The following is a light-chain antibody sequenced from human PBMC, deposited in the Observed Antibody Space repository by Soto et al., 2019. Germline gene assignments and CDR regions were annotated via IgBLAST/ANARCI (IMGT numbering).Light chain of an antibody. CDR2: SAS. CDR3: QQATSSPPWT. CDR1: QGIGRW. J-gene: IGKJ1*01. Sequence: DIQMTQSPSSMSASVGDRVTITCRASQGIGRWLAWYQQKPGKAPNLLISSASNLESGVPPRFSGRGSGTDFALTIDPLQPEDVATYYWQQATSSPPWTFGQGTKVELK. V-gene: IGKV1-12*01.